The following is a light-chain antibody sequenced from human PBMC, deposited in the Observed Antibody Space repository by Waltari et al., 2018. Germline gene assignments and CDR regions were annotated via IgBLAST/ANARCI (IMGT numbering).Light chain of an antibody. CDR1: NIGVKS. Sequence: SSVLTQPPSVSLAPGKPASITCGGNNIGVKSVHWYQQRPGQAPLLVIYDDSARPSGIPERFSGSNSGNTATLTISRVEAGDGADYYCQVWDSNTNHVIFGGGTKLTVL. CDR2: DDS. V-gene: IGLV3-21*04. J-gene: IGLJ2*01. CDR3: QVWDSNTNHVI.